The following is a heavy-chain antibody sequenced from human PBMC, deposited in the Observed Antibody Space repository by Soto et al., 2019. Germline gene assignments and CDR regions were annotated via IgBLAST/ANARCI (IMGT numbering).Heavy chain of an antibody. V-gene: IGHV1-3*01. J-gene: IGHJ5*02. CDR2: INAGNGNT. Sequence: QVQLVQSGAEVKKPGASVKVSCKASGYTFTSYAMHWVRQAPGQRLEWMGWINAGNGNTKYSQKFQGRVTITRDTSESTAYLELSSLSSEDTAVYYCARGDSRSWPYNWFDPWGQGTLVTVSS. CDR1: GYTFTSYA. D-gene: IGHD6-13*01. CDR3: ARGDSRSWPYNWFDP.